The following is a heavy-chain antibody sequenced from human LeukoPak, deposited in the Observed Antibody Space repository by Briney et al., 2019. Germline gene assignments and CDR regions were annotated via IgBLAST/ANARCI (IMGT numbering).Heavy chain of an antibody. CDR1: GYAFTSYG. CDR2: ISAYNGNT. CDR3: ARASIAVTGTPFDY. J-gene: IGHJ4*02. D-gene: IGHD6-19*01. Sequence: ASVKVSCKASGYAFTSYGISWVRQAPGQGLEWMGWISAYNGNTNYAQKLQGRVTMTTDTSTSTAYMELRSLRSDDTAVYYCARASIAVTGTPFDYWGQGTLVTVSS. V-gene: IGHV1-18*01.